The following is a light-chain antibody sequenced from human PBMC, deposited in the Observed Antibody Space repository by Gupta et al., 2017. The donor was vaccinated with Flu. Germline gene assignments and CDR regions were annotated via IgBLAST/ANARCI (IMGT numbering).Light chain of an antibody. CDR2: DFN. Sequence: TVTMSCTRSSGSIAGTSVQWYQQRPGRSPTIVMSDFNHRPSGVPGRFSGSIDTSSNSASLTISGLKTEDEADYYCQSYDNTNRVFGGGTRLTVL. CDR3: QSYDNTNRV. CDR1: SGSIAGTS. V-gene: IGLV6-57*01. J-gene: IGLJ3*02.